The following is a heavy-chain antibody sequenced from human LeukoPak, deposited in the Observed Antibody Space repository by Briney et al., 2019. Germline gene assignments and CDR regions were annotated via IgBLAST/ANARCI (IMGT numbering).Heavy chain of an antibody. Sequence: GGSLRLSCAASGFTFSSYSMNWVRQAPGKGLEWVSSISSSSSYIYYADSVKGRFTISRDNSKNTLYLQMNSLRAEDTAVYYCAKGDDYGDYAGYFQHWGQGTLVTVSS. J-gene: IGHJ1*01. CDR1: GFTFSSYS. CDR2: ISSSSSYI. V-gene: IGHV3-21*01. D-gene: IGHD4-17*01. CDR3: AKGDDYGDYAGYFQH.